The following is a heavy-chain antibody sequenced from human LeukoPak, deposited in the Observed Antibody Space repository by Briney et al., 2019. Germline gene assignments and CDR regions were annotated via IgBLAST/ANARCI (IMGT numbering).Heavy chain of an antibody. V-gene: IGHV1-69*06. J-gene: IGHJ3*02. CDR2: IIPIFGTA. CDR3: ARANFGVVNCAFDI. D-gene: IGHD3-3*01. Sequence: ASVKVSCKASGGTFSSYAISWVRQAPGQGLEWMGGIIPIFGTANYAQKFQGRVTITADKSTSTAYMELSSLRSEDTAVYYCARANFGVVNCAFDIWGQGTMVTVS. CDR1: GGTFSSYA.